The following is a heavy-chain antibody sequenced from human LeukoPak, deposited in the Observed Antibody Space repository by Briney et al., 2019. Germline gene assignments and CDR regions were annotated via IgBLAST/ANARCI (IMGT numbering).Heavy chain of an antibody. Sequence: PSETLSLTCTVSGGSISSYYWSWIRQRPGKGLEWIGYIYKSGRTNYNPSLKSRVTISVDMSKNQFSLKLSYVNAADTAVYYCARYISSGLDYWGQGTLVTVSS. V-gene: IGHV4-59*08. CDR3: ARYISSGLDY. CDR2: IYKSGRT. CDR1: GGSISSYY. D-gene: IGHD6-6*01. J-gene: IGHJ4*02.